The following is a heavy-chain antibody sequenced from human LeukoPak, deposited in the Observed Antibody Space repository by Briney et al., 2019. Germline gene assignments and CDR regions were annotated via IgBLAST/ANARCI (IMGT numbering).Heavy chain of an antibody. CDR1: GGSFSGCY. CDR2: INHSGST. CDR3: ARGLGRGSYISNAFDI. J-gene: IGHJ3*02. V-gene: IGHV4-34*01. Sequence: PSETLSLTCAVYGGSFSGCYWSWIRQPPGRGLEWIGEINHSGSTNYNPSLKSRVTISVDTSKNQFSLKLSSVTAADTAVYYCARGLGRGSYISNAFDIWGQGTMVTVSS. D-gene: IGHD1-26*01.